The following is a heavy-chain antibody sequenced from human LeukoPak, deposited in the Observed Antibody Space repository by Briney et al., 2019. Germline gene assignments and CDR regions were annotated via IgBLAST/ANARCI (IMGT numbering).Heavy chain of an antibody. CDR3: ATNYGSGSYYHGVWFDP. Sequence: GASVKVSCKASGYTFTSYDINWVRQATGQGLEWMGWMNPNSGNTGYAQKFQGRVTMTRNTSISTAYMELSSLRSEDTAVYYCATNYGSGSYYHGVWFDPWGQGTLVTVSS. V-gene: IGHV1-8*01. J-gene: IGHJ5*02. CDR2: MNPNSGNT. D-gene: IGHD3-10*01. CDR1: GYTFTSYD.